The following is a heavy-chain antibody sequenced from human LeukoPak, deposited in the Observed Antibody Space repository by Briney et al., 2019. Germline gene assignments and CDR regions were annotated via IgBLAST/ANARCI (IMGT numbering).Heavy chain of an antibody. CDR1: GDSISSYY. V-gene: IGHV4-59*01. J-gene: IGHJ4*02. D-gene: IGHD3-22*01. Sequence: SETLSLTCTVSGDSISSYYWSWLRQPPGKGLEWLGYIYYSGSTNYNPSLKSRVTISVDTSKNQFSLKLSSVTAADTAVYYCARGYYYDSSGYYPTFFDYWGQGTLVTVSS. CDR3: ARGYYYDSSGYYPTFFDY. CDR2: IYYSGST.